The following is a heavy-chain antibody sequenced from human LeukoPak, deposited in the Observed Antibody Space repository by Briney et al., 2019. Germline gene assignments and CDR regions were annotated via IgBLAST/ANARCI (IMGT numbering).Heavy chain of an antibody. CDR2: IKSDGSST. CDR1: GFTFSTFW. V-gene: IGHV3-74*01. CDR3: AKGSIWSQA. J-gene: IGHJ5*02. Sequence: GGSLRLSCAASGFTFSTFWMHWVRQAPGKGLVWVSRIKSDGSSTDYADSVKGRFTISRDNAKNTLYLQMSSLRAEDTAVYYCAKGSIWSQAWGQGTLVTVSS. D-gene: IGHD3-3*02.